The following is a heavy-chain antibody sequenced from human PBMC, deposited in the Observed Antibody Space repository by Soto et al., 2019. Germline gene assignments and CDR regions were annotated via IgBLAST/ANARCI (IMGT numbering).Heavy chain of an antibody. Sequence: SETLSLTCTVSGGSISSYYWSWIRQPPGKGLEWIGYIYYSGSTNYNPSLKSRVTISVDTSKNQFSLKLSSVTAADTAVYYCARLAAAGTCWFDPWGQGTLVTVSS. CDR1: GGSISSYY. D-gene: IGHD6-13*01. CDR2: IYYSGST. CDR3: ARLAAAGTCWFDP. V-gene: IGHV4-59*08. J-gene: IGHJ5*02.